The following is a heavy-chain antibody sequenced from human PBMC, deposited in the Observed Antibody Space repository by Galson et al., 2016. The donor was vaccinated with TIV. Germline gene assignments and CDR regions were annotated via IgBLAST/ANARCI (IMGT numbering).Heavy chain of an antibody. CDR3: AKAYSRGWFAPLDY. CDR2: ISSNGGST. V-gene: IGHV3-64D*06. J-gene: IGHJ4*02. CDR1: GFTFSSYA. D-gene: IGHD6-19*01. Sequence: SLRLSCAASGFTFSSYAMQWVRQAPGKGLEYVSTISSNGGSTYYADSVKGRFTISRDNSKNTLYLQMSSMRAEDTAVYYCAKAYSRGWFAPLDYWGPGTLVTVSS.